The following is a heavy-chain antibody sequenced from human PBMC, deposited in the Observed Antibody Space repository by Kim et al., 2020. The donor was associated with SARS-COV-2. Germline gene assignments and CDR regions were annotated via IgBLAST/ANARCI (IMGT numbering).Heavy chain of an antibody. V-gene: IGHV3-30*18. J-gene: IGHJ4*02. CDR1: RFTFNTYG. Sequence: GGSLRLSCAASRFTFNTYGMHWVRQAPGKGLEWVAVISYDGNSQYYADSVKGRFTISRDNSKDTLYLQMNSLRAEDAAVYYCAKDRGSITMVRGVIVSFLIDYWGQGTLVTVSS. CDR2: ISYDGNSQ. CDR3: AKDRGSITMVRGVIVSFLIDY. D-gene: IGHD3-10*01.